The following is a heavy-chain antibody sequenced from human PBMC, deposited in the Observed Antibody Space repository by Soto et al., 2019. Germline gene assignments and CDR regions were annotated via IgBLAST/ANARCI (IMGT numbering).Heavy chain of an antibody. Sequence: SETLSLTCTVSGGSISSYYWSWIRQPPGKGLEWIGYIYYSGSTNYNPSLKSRVTISVDTSKNQFSLKLSSVTAADTAVYYCARDPGIGDMDVWGKGTTVTVSS. CDR3: ARDPGIGDMDV. J-gene: IGHJ6*03. V-gene: IGHV4-59*01. CDR2: IYYSGST. CDR1: GGSISSYY. D-gene: IGHD3-10*01.